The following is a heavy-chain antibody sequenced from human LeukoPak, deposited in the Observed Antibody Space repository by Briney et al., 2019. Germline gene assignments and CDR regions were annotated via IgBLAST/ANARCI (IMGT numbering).Heavy chain of an antibody. CDR1: GFTFSSYG. CDR2: IWYDGSNK. V-gene: IGHV3-33*01. D-gene: IGHD1-26*01. Sequence: GGSLRLSCAASGFTFSSYGMHWVRQAPGKGLEWVAVIWYDGSNKYYADSVKGRFTISRDNSKNTLYLQMSSLRAEDTAVYYCARELSSGSYYYYYGMDVWGQGTTVTVSS. CDR3: ARELSSGSYYYYYGMDV. J-gene: IGHJ6*02.